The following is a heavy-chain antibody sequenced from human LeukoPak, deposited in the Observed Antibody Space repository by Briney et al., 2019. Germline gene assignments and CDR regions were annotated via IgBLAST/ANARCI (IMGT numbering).Heavy chain of an antibody. Sequence: PGGSLRLSCAASGFTFSSYSMNWVRQAPGKGLEWVSSISSSDTYIYHADSVKGRFTISRDNAKNSLYLQMNSLRVEDTAVYYCARDDDRPDNGLDYWGQGTLVTVSS. V-gene: IGHV3-21*01. CDR2: ISSSDTYI. D-gene: IGHD3-22*01. J-gene: IGHJ4*02. CDR1: GFTFSSYS. CDR3: ARDDDRPDNGLDY.